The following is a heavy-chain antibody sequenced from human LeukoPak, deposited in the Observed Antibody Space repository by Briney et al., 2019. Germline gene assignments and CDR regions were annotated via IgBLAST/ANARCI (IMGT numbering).Heavy chain of an antibody. CDR3: ARDRGYCSGGSCYSGWFDP. Sequence: GGSLRLSCAASGFTVSSNYMSWVRQAPGEGLEWVSVIYSGGSTYYADSVKGRFTISRDNSKNTLYLQMNSLRAEDTAVYYCARDRGYCSGGSCYSGWFDPWGQGTLVTVSS. V-gene: IGHV3-53*01. J-gene: IGHJ5*02. D-gene: IGHD2-15*01. CDR2: IYSGGST. CDR1: GFTVSSNY.